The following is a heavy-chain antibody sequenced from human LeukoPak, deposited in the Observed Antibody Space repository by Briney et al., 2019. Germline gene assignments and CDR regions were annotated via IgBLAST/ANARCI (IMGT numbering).Heavy chain of an antibody. J-gene: IGHJ4*02. CDR1: GFTFSSYG. CDR2: ISYDGSNK. D-gene: IGHD5-12*01. Sequence: TGGSLRLSCAASGFTFSSYGMHWVRQAPGKGLEWVAVISYDGSNKYYADSVKGRFTISRDNSKNTLYLQMNSLRAEDTAVYYCARDFGDIVATTYYFDYWGQGTLVTVSS. V-gene: IGHV3-30*19. CDR3: ARDFGDIVATTYYFDY.